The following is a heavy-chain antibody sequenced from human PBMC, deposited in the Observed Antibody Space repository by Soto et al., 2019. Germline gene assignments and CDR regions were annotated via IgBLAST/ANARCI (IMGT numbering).Heavy chain of an antibody. CDR1: GFNFSDYV. V-gene: IGHV3-30-3*01. J-gene: IGHJ6*02. Sequence: ESGGGVVQPGRSLRLSCAASGFNFSDYVVHWVRQAPGRGLEWMAFISFDGSNEYYADFVKGRFTISRDNSRNMVYLQVNSLRRDDTAGYFCAREGYYDSRGYPYGIDVWGQGTTVTVSS. CDR3: AREGYYDSRGYPYGIDV. CDR2: ISFDGSNE. D-gene: IGHD3-22*01.